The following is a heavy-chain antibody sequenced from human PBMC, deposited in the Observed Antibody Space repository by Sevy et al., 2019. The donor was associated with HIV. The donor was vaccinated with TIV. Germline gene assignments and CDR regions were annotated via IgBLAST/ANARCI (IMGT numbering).Heavy chain of an antibody. CDR2: ISSTSSNI. J-gene: IGHJ4*02. CDR1: GFTFSSYS. V-gene: IGHV3-21*01. Sequence: GGSLRLSCAASGFTFSSYSMNWVRQAPGKGLEWVSSISSTSSNIYYADSVKGRFTISRDNAKNSLYLQMNSLRAEDTAVYYCAREKRGSGRYPDYWGQGTLVTVSS. CDR3: AREKRGSGRYPDY. D-gene: IGHD6-19*01.